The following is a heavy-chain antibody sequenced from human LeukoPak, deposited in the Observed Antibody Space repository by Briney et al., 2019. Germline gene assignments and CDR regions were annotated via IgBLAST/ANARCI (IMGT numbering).Heavy chain of an antibody. CDR2: IIPILGIA. CDR1: GGTLSSYA. J-gene: IGHJ4*02. V-gene: IGHV1-69*04. Sequence: ASVKVSCKASGGTLSSYAISWVRQAPGQGLEWMGRIIPILGIANYAQKFQGRVTITADKSTSTAYMELSSLRSEDTAVYYCARVSIAAAGTHDYWGQGTLVTVSS. D-gene: IGHD6-13*01. CDR3: ARVSIAAAGTHDY.